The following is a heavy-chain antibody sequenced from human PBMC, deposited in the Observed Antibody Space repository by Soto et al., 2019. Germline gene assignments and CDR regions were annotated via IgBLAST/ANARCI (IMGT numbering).Heavy chain of an antibody. D-gene: IGHD2-15*01. CDR1: GFTFSSYS. CDR3: AGGPIVSGPYGMDV. CDR2: ISSSSSTI. J-gene: IGHJ6*02. V-gene: IGHV3-48*01. Sequence: EVQLVESGGGLVQPGGSLRLSCAASGFTFSSYSMNWVRQAPGKGLEWVSYISSSSSTIYYADSVKGRFTISRDNAKNSLYLQMNRLIAEDTAVYYCAGGPIVSGPYGMDVWGQGTTVTVSS.